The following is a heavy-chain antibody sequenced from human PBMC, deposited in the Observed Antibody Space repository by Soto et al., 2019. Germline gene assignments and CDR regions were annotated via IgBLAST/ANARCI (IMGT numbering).Heavy chain of an antibody. CDR1: GFTLSSYW. Sequence: EVQLVESGGGLVQPGGSLRLSCEASGFTLSSYWMSWIRQAPGKGLEWVANTRQDGGQSYLVDSVQGRFTISRDNAKKSVCLQRSSGRAEGAGVGGGGGDGSTGWHFDSWGQGTLVTVSS. V-gene: IGHV3-7*01. D-gene: IGHD6-19*01. CDR3: GGDGSTGWHFDS. J-gene: IGHJ4*02. CDR2: TRQDGGQS.